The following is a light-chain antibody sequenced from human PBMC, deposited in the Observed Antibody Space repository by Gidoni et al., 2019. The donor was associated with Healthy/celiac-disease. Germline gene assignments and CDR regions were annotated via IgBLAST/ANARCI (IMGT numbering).Light chain of an antibody. J-gene: IGKJ4*01. CDR3: QQYDNLPPLT. CDR2: DAS. V-gene: IGKV1-33*01. Sequence: DIHMTQSPPSLSASVGDRVTITCQASQDISNYLNWYQQKPGKAPKLLIYDASNLETGVPSRFSGSGSGTDFTFTISSLQPEDIATYYCQQYDNLPPLTFXGXTKVEIK. CDR1: QDISNY.